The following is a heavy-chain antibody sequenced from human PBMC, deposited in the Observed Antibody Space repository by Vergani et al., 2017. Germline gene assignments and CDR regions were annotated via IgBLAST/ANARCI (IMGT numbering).Heavy chain of an antibody. CDR3: ATPQTVTTGGMEV. CDR1: GYTFTDHY. V-gene: IGHV1-69-2*01. J-gene: IGHJ6*02. CDR2: VDPEDGET. Sequence: EVQLVQSGAEVKKPGATMKIFCKVSGYTFTDHYMHWVKQAPGKGLEWMGLVDPEDGETIYAEKFKGRVTIAADTSTDTAHLELSSQRSEDTAVYYCATPQTVTTGGMEVWGQGTTVIVSS. D-gene: IGHD4-17*01.